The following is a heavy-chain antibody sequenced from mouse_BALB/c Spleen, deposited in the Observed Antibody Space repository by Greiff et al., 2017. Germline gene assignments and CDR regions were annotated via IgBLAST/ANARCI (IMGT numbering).Heavy chain of an antibody. J-gene: IGHJ3*01. V-gene: IGHV7-3*02. CDR3: ARGIYYGAGFAY. CDR1: GFTFTDYY. Sequence: EVKLMESGGGLVQPGGSLRLSCATSGFTFTDYYMSWVRQPPGKALEWLGFIRNKANGYTTEYSASVKGRFTISRDNSQIILYLQMNTMRAEDSATYCCARGIYYGAGFAYWGQGTLVTVSA. D-gene: IGHD1-1*01. CDR2: IRNKANGYTT.